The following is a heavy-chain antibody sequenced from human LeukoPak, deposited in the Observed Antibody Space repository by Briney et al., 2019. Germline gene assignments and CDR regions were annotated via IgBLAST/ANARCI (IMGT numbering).Heavy chain of an antibody. CDR1: GFTFSSYS. J-gene: IGHJ5*02. Sequence: GGSLRLSSAASGFTFSSYSMNCVRQAPGKGLEWVSSISSISSYIYYADSVKGRFTISRDNAKNSLYLQMNSPRADDTAVYYCAREAVAALYNWFDPWGQGTLVTVSS. CDR3: AREAVAALYNWFDP. V-gene: IGHV3-21*01. D-gene: IGHD6-19*01. CDR2: ISSISSYI.